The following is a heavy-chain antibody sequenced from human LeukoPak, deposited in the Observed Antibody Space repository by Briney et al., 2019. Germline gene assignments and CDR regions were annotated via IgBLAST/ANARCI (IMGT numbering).Heavy chain of an antibody. Sequence: ASVKVSCKASGYTFTGYYMHWVRQAPEQGLEWMGWINPNSGGTNYAQKFQGRVTMTGDTSISTAYMELSRLRSDDTAVYYCARDLGTTYYDFWSGYPPLDYWGQGTLVTVSS. CDR3: ARDLGTTYYDFWSGYPPLDY. CDR1: GYTFTGYY. CDR2: INPNSGGT. D-gene: IGHD3-3*01. J-gene: IGHJ4*02. V-gene: IGHV1-2*02.